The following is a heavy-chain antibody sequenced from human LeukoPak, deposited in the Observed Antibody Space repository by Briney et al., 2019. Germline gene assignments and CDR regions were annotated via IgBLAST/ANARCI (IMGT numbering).Heavy chain of an antibody. J-gene: IGHJ3*02. D-gene: IGHD3-16*01. CDR2: INPNSGGT. CDR3: ARDVWGHDAFDI. Sequence: ASVKVSCEASGYTFTGYYMHWVRQAPGQGLEWMGWINPNSGGTNYAQKFQGRVTMTRDTSISTAYMELSRLRSDDTAVYYCARDVWGHDAFDIWGQGTMVTVSS. CDR1: GYTFTGYY. V-gene: IGHV1-2*02.